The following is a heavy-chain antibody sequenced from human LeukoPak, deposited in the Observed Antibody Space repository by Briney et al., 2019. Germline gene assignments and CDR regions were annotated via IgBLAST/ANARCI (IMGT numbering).Heavy chain of an antibody. CDR1: GFTFSSYG. J-gene: IGHJ4*02. CDR2: IRYDGSNK. CDR3: AKGDSGGSCYLDY. V-gene: IGHV3-30*02. D-gene: IGHD2-15*01. Sequence: GGSLRLSCAASGFTFSSYGMHWVREAPGKGLEWVAFIRYDGSNKYYADSVKGRFTISRDNSKNTLYLQMNSLRAEDTAVYYCAKGDSGGSCYLDYWGQGTLVTVSS.